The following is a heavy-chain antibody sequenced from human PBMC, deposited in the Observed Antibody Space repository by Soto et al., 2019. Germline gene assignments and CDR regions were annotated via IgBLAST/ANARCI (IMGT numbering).Heavy chain of an antibody. D-gene: IGHD3-3*01. CDR2: IYHSGST. J-gene: IGHJ4*02. Sequence: SETLSLTCAVSGGSISSGVCSWSWIRQPPGKGLEWIGYIYHSGSTYYNPSLKSRVTISVDRSKNQFSLKLSSVTAADTAVYYCARGREDDFWSGYYLSQFFDYWGQGTLVTVS. CDR1: GGSISSGVCS. CDR3: ARGREDDFWSGYYLSQFFDY. V-gene: IGHV4-30-2*01.